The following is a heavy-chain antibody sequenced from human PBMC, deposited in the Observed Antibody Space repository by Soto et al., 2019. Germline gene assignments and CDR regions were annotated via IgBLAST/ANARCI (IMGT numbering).Heavy chain of an antibody. J-gene: IGHJ6*02. V-gene: IGHV3-23*01. CDR1: GFTFSSYA. D-gene: IGHD1-7*01. Sequence: GGSLRLSCAASGFTFSSYAMSWVRQAPGKGLEWVSAISGSGGSTYYADSVKGRFTISRDNSKKTLYLQMNSLRAEDTAVYYCAKPRAGTTGYYYYGMDVWGQGTTVTVSS. CDR2: ISGSGGST. CDR3: AKPRAGTTGYYYYGMDV.